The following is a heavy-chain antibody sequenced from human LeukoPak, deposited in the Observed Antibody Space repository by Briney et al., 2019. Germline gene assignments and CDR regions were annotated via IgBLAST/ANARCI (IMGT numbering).Heavy chain of an antibody. CDR1: GFTFSSYA. V-gene: IGHV3-23*01. J-gene: IGHJ3*02. CDR3: AKELGIFYIDYDWAHDAFDI. CDR2: ISGSSGCT. D-gene: IGHD5-12*01. Sequence: GGSLRLSCAASGFTFSSYAMSWVRQAPGKGLEWVSAISGSSGCTYYADSVKGRFTISRDNSKNTLYLQMNSLRAEDTAVYYCAKELGIFYIDYDWAHDAFDIWGQGKMVTVSS.